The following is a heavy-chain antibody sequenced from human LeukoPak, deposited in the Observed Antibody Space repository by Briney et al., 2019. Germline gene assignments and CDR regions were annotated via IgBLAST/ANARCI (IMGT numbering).Heavy chain of an antibody. CDR1: GYTFTGYY. V-gene: IGHV1-2*02. CDR2: INPNSGGT. D-gene: IGHD3-22*01. J-gene: IGHJ4*02. Sequence: GASVKVSCKASGYTFTGYYMHWVRQAPGQGLEWMGWINPNSGGTNYAQKFQGRVTMTRDTSISTAYMELSRLRSDDTAVYYCARSPYYYDSSGYDYWGQGTLVTVSS. CDR3: ARSPYYYDSSGYDY.